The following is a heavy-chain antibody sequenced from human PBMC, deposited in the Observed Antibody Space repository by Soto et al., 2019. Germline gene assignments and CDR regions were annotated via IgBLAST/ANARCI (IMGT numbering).Heavy chain of an antibody. Sequence: QVQLVQSGAEVKKPGSSVKVSCEASGGTFSXHAISWVXQAPGQGPEWMGGLIPLFGTTQHAQNFQNRLTITADKSTSTADMELTRLRFEDTAIYYCARGPNWGYQFDSWGQGNLVTVSS. V-gene: IGHV1-69*06. CDR3: ARGPNWGYQFDS. J-gene: IGHJ4*02. D-gene: IGHD7-27*01. CDR2: LIPLFGTT. CDR1: GGTFSXHA.